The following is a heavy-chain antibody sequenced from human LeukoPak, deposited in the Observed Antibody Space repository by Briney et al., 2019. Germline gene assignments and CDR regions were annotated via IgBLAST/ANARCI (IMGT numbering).Heavy chain of an antibody. CDR1: GDSVSSNSAA. V-gene: IGHV6-1*01. Sequence: PSQTLSLTCALSGDSVSSNSAAWNWIRQSPSRGLEWLGRTYYRSKWYNDYAVSVKSRITINPDTSKNQFSLQLNSVTPEDTAVYYCAREYSFGEGDYYYGMDVWGQGTTVTVSS. D-gene: IGHD6-13*01. J-gene: IGHJ6*02. CDR2: TYYRSKWYN. CDR3: AREYSFGEGDYYYGMDV.